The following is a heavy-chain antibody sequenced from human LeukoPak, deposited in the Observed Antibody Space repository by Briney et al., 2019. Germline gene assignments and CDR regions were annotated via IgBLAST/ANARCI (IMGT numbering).Heavy chain of an antibody. CDR3: ARPYYYGSGSWAD. CDR1: GGSISSSSYS. D-gene: IGHD3-10*01. Sequence: SETLSLTCTVSGGSISSSSYSWGWIRQPPGRGLEWIGSIYYSGSTYYNPSLKSRVTISVDTSKNQFSLKLSSVTAADTAVYYCARPYYYGSGSWADWGQGTLVTVSS. CDR2: IYYSGST. V-gene: IGHV4-39*01. J-gene: IGHJ4*02.